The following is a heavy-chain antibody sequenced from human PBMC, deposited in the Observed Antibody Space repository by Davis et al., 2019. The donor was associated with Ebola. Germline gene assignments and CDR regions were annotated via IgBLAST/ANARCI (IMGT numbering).Heavy chain of an antibody. CDR2: ISYDGSNK. Sequence: PGGSLRLSCAASGFTFSSYGMHWVRQAPGKGLEWVAVISYDGSNKYYADSVKGRFTISRDNSKNTLYLQMNSLRAEDTAVYYCAKGVTTYQYYYYYGMDVWGQGTTVTVSS. V-gene: IGHV3-30*18. J-gene: IGHJ6*02. CDR1: GFTFSSYG. D-gene: IGHD4-17*01. CDR3: AKGVTTYQYYYYYGMDV.